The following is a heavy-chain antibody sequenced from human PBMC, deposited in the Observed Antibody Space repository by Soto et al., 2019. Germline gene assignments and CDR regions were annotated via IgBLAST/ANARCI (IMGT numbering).Heavy chain of an antibody. J-gene: IGHJ4*02. CDR2: IYPSDSDT. D-gene: IGHD1-26*01. V-gene: IGHV5-51*01. CDR1: GYSFNTYW. Sequence: EVLLVQSGAEVKKPGESLKISCKTSGYSFNTYWIAWVRQMPGKGLEWMGIIYPSDSDTKHSPSFKGQVTISADKSSSTTYLQWSSLKASDNATYYYTRSTWEGAGYWGQGALVTVSS. CDR3: TRSTWEGAGY.